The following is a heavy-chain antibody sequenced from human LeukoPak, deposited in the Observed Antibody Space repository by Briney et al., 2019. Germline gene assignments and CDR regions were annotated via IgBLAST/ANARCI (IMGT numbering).Heavy chain of an antibody. J-gene: IGHJ4*02. Sequence: PGGSLRLSCAASGFTFSSYAVSWVRQAPGKGLEWVSAISGSGGSTYYADSVKGRFTISRDNSKNTLYLQMNSLRAEDTAVYYCAKLPVIVVALPPADYWGQGTLVTVSS. V-gene: IGHV3-23*01. CDR1: GFTFSSYA. D-gene: IGHD3-22*01. CDR2: ISGSGGST. CDR3: AKLPVIVVALPPADY.